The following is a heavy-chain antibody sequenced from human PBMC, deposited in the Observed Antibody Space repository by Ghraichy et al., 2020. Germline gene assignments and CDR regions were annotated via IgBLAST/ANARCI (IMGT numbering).Heavy chain of an antibody. V-gene: IGHV3-23*01. J-gene: IGHJ2*01. CDR1: GFTFSSYA. Sequence: GESLNISCAASGFTFSSYAMSWVRQAPGKGLEWVSAIRGSGGSTYYADSVKGRFTISRDNSKNTLYLQMNSLRAEDTAVYYCAGGPGRTPYWYFDLWGRGTLVTVSS. CDR2: IRGSGGST. CDR3: AGGPGRTPYWYFDL.